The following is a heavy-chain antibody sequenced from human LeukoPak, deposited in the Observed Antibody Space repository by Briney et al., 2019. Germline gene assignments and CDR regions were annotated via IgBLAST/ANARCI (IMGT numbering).Heavy chain of an antibody. CDR1: GFTFSSYG. CDR2: IRYDGSNK. D-gene: IGHD6-6*01. CDR3: AKDRLPVYSSSGIDY. Sequence: GGSLRLSCAASGFTFSSYGMHWVRQAPGKGLEWVAFIRYDGSNKYYADSVKGRFTISRDNSKNTLYLQMNSLRAEDTAVYYCAKDRLPVYSSSGIDYWGQGTLVTVSS. J-gene: IGHJ4*02. V-gene: IGHV3-30*02.